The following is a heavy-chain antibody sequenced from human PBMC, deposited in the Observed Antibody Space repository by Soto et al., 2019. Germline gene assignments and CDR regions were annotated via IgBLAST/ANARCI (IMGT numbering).Heavy chain of an antibody. V-gene: IGHV3-30*18. CDR3: AKENYRYGSGSYPYYYYYGMDV. CDR1: GFTFSSYG. Sequence: GGSLRLSCAASGFTFSSYGMHWVRQAPGKGLEWVAVISYDGSNKYYADSVKGRFTISRDNSKNTLYLQMNSLRAEDTAVYYCAKENYRYGSGSYPYYYYYGMDVWGQGTTVTVSS. CDR2: ISYDGSNK. J-gene: IGHJ6*02. D-gene: IGHD3-10*01.